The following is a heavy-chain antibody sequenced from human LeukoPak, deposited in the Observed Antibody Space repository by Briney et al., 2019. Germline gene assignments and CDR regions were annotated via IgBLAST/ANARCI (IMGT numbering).Heavy chain of an antibody. CDR3: ARADSTYYDIWSGYQPFDY. J-gene: IGHJ4*02. D-gene: IGHD3-3*01. CDR2: ISYDGANK. CDR1: GFTFSRYA. V-gene: IGHV3-30-3*01. Sequence: SGGSLRLSCAASGFTFSRYAIHWVRQAPGKGLEWVTDISYDGANKYYADSVKGRFTISRGNSKNTVYLQMNSLRSQDTAVYYCARADSTYYDIWSGYQPFDYWGQGTLVTVSS.